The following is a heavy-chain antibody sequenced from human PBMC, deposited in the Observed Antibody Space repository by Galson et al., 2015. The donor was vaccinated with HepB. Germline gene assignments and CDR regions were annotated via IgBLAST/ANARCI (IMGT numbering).Heavy chain of an antibody. J-gene: IGHJ4*02. D-gene: IGHD6-6*01. CDR1: GFTFSNYA. V-gene: IGHV3-23*01. CDR2: FSGTDAGT. CDR3: AKRGSSSLFYDY. Sequence: SLRLSCAASGFTFSNYAMVWVRQAPGQGLEWVSGFSGTDAGTYYADSVKGRFTISRDNSKNTLYLQMSSLTAKDTAVYYCAKRGSSSLFYDYWGQGTLVTVSS.